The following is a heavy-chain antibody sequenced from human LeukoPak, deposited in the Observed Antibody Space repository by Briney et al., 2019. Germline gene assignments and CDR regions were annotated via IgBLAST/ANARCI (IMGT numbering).Heavy chain of an antibody. J-gene: IGHJ3*02. CDR2: ISRSGSTI. Sequence: PGGSLRLSCAASGFTFSTYSMNWVRQAPGKGLVWVSFISRSGSTIYYADSVKGRFTISRDNAKNSLYLQMNGLRDEDTAIYYCAGDSSGLRYAFDIWGQGTLVTVSS. CDR1: GFTFSTYS. V-gene: IGHV3-48*02. CDR3: AGDSSGLRYAFDI. D-gene: IGHD3-22*01.